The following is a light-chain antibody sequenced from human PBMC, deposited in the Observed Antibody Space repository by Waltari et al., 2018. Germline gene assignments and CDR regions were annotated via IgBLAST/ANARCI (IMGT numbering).Light chain of an antibody. CDR3: QQTYSTPPWT. V-gene: IGKV1-39*01. CDR2: GAS. CDR1: QSITTY. Sequence: DFQMTQSPSSLSASVGDTVTITCRASQSITTYLNWYQQKAGKAPELLIFGASSLQTGVPSRFSGSGSGTDFTLTINSLQPEDFATYYCQQTYSTPPWTFGQGTNMEI. J-gene: IGKJ1*01.